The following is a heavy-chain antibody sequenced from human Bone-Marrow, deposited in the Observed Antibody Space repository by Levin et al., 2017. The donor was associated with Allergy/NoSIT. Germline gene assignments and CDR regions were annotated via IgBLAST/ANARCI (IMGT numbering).Heavy chain of an antibody. CDR2: LYSGGTTT. V-gene: IGHV3-53*01. CDR3: ARYCSSATCYFDAFDV. J-gene: IGHJ3*01. Sequence: GGSLRLSCAASGFTVSDNYMSWVRQAPGKGLEWVSVLYSGGTTTFYADSVRGRFPISRDNSKNTLFLQMDSLRAEDTAIYYCARYCSSATCYFDAFDVWGQGTLVTVSS. D-gene: IGHD2-2*01. CDR1: GFTVSDNY.